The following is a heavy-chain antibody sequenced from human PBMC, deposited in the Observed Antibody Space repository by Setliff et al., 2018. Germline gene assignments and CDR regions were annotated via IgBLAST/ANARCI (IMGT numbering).Heavy chain of an antibody. J-gene: IGHJ4*02. CDR3: ARAPSVELVTIRTNSWFTH. V-gene: IGHV1-18*01. D-gene: IGHD5-18*01. Sequence: ASVKVSCKASGYTFRNYAFAWVRQAPGQGLEWVGWISVYNGDTNYAQKFQGRVTLTTDTSTSTAYMEFRSLTSDDSAFYYCARAPSVELVTIRTNSWFTHWGQGTLVTVSS. CDR2: ISVYNGDT. CDR1: GYTFRNYA.